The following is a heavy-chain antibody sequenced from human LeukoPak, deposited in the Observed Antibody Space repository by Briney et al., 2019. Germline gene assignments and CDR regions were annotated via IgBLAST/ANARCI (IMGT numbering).Heavy chain of an antibody. D-gene: IGHD2-2*01. Sequence: PSETLSLTCTVSGVSISSSSYYWGWIRQPPGKGLEWIGSIFYSGSTYYNPSLKSRVTISVDTSKNQFSLKLSSVTAADTAVYYCARLYCSSTVCPFDYWGQGTLVTVSS. CDR1: GVSISSSSYY. CDR2: IFYSGST. CDR3: ARLYCSSTVCPFDY. J-gene: IGHJ4*02. V-gene: IGHV4-39*01.